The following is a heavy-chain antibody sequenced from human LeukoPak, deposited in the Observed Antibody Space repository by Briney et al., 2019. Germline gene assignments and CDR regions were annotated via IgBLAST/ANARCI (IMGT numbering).Heavy chain of an antibody. CDR1: GGSISSYY. J-gene: IGHJ3*02. CDR3: ARELTMIVEEVALDAFDI. V-gene: IGHV4-59*12. D-gene: IGHD3-22*01. CDR2: IYYSGST. Sequence: SETLSLTCTVSGGSISSYYWSWIRQPPGKGLEWIGYIYYSGSTNYNPSLKSRVTISVDTSKNQFSLKLSSVTAADTAVYYCARELTMIVEEVALDAFDIWGQGTMVTVSS.